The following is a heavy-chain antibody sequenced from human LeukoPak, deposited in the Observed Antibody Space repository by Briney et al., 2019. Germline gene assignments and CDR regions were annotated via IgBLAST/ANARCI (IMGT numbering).Heavy chain of an antibody. V-gene: IGHV3-74*01. CDR1: GFTFSSYW. CDR3: ARPAYSSSWYLDAFDI. Sequence: PGGSLRLSCAASGFTFSSYWMHWVRQAPGKGLVWVSRINSDGSSTSYADSVKGRFTISRDNAKNTLYLQMNSLRAEDTAVYYCARPAYSSSWYLDAFDIWGQGTMVTVSS. D-gene: IGHD6-13*01. J-gene: IGHJ3*02. CDR2: INSDGSST.